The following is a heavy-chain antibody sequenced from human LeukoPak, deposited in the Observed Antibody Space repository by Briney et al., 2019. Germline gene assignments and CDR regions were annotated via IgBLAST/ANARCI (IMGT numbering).Heavy chain of an antibody. J-gene: IGHJ4*02. D-gene: IGHD5-12*01. CDR1: GFTFSNYA. CDR2: ISSSTSFI. CDR3: ARPRGDSGYDAGI. Sequence: GGSLRLSCAASGFTFSNYAMNWVRQAPGKGLEWVSSISSSTSFIHYADSVKGRFTISRDNAKNSLYLQMNSLRAEGTAMYYCARPRGDSGYDAGIWGQGTLVTVSS. V-gene: IGHV3-21*01.